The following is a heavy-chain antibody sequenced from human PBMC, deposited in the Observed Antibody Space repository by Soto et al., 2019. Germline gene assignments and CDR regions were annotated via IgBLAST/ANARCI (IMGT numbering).Heavy chain of an antibody. Sequence: SESLSLTCTVSVGSSSSYYWSWIRQPPGKGLEWIGYIYYSGSTNYNPSLKSRVTISVDTSKNQFSLKLSSVTATDTAVYYCARGGYSYGPGPNYYYYYGMDVWGQGTTVTVSS. CDR2: IYYSGST. CDR1: VGSSSSYY. CDR3: ARGGYSYGPGPNYYYYYGMDV. J-gene: IGHJ6*02. D-gene: IGHD5-18*01. V-gene: IGHV4-59*01.